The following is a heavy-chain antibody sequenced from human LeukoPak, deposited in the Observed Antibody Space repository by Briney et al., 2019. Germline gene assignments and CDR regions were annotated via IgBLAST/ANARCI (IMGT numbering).Heavy chain of an antibody. J-gene: IGHJ4*02. Sequence: ASVKVSCKASGYTFTSYDINWVRQATGQGLEWMGWMNPNSGNTGYAQKFQGRVTMTRNTSISTAYMELSSLRSEDTAVYYCAREGVITYYYGSGSYRYWGQGTLVTVSS. CDR2: MNPNSGNT. D-gene: IGHD3-10*01. CDR1: GYTFTSYD. CDR3: AREGVITYYYGSGSYRY. V-gene: IGHV1-8*01.